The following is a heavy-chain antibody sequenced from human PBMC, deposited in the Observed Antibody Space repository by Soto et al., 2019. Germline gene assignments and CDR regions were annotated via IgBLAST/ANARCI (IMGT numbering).Heavy chain of an antibody. J-gene: IGHJ4*02. CDR2: ISSSGNII. D-gene: IGHD3-10*01. Sequence: PGGSLRLSCVASGFPFSSYEMNWVRQAPGKGLEWVSYISSSGNIISYADSVKGRFTISRDKANNSLFLQMNSLRAEDTAVYYCPAGSNPPFDYWGQGALVTVSS. CDR3: PAGSNPPFDY. V-gene: IGHV3-48*03. CDR1: GFPFSSYE.